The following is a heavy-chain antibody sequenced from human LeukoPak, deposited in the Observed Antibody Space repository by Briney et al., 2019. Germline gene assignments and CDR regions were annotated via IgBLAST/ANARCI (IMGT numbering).Heavy chain of an antibody. CDR1: GFNFINYA. D-gene: IGHD6-13*01. CDR2: ISSSSSYI. CDR3: AKQGSSSWSRNIDY. V-gene: IGHV3-21*04. Sequence: GGSLRLSCAASGFNFINYAMNWVRQAPGKGLEWVSSISSSSSYIYYADSVKGRFTISRDNAKNSLYLQMNSLRAEDTAVYYCAKQGSSSWSRNIDYWGQGTLVTVSS. J-gene: IGHJ4*02.